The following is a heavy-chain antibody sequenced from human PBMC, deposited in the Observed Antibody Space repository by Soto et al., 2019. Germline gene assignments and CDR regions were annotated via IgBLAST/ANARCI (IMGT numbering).Heavy chain of an antibody. CDR2: IYYSGST. CDR3: ARGGAFGATPIDY. J-gene: IGHJ4*02. V-gene: IGHV4-30-4*01. D-gene: IGHD3-16*01. Sequence: QVQLQESGPGLVKPSQTLSLTCTVSGGSISSGDYYWSWIRQPPGKGLEWIGYIYYSGSTYYNPSLQSRVTISVDTSKNQSSRRRSSVTAAATAVYYCARGGAFGATPIDYWDRGTLVTVYS. CDR1: GGSISSGDYY.